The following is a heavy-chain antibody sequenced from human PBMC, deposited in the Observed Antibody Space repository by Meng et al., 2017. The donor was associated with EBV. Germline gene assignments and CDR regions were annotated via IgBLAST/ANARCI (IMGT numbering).Heavy chain of an antibody. V-gene: IGHV1-8*01. D-gene: IGHD3-22*01. CDR1: RYPFTSYD. CDR2: MNPNSGNT. J-gene: IGHJ5*02. CDR3: ARGPYYYDSSGYYYGEFDP. Sequence: VHVLQSGAEVNKPARSVKVSCKASRYPFTSYDINWVRQATGQGLEWMGWMNPNSGNTGYAQKFQGRVHMTRNTSISPAYMELSSLRSEDTAVYYCARGPYYYDSSGYYYGEFDPWGQGTLVTVSS.